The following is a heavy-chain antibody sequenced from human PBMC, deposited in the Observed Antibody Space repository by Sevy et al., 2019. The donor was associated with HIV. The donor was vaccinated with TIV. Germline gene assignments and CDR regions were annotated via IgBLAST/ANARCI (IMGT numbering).Heavy chain of an antibody. CDR3: AKGSGNGWYLPSAFLDS. CDR1: GFTFGNYA. J-gene: IGHJ4*02. Sequence: GGSLRLSCKVSGFTFGNYAMHWVRQVLGKDLEWVSGISSNPDSVGYAASVAGRFTIARDNAKNSVYLQMSRLRNEDTALYFCAKGSGNGWYLPSAFLDSWGQGTLVTVSS. V-gene: IGHV3-9*01. CDR2: ISSNPDSV. D-gene: IGHD2-15*01.